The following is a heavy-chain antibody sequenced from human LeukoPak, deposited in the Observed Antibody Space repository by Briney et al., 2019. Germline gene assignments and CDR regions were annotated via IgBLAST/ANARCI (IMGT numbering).Heavy chain of an antibody. CDR2: ICYSGGT. D-gene: IGHD3-9*01. J-gene: IGHJ5*02. CDR1: GGSISSGNYY. V-gene: IGHV4-31*03. Sequence: SQTLSLICTVSGGSISSGNYYWSWLRQHPGKGLEWIGYICYSGGTQYNPSLKSRLTISVDTSKNQFSLRLSSVTAADTAVYYCARLDILTAANFDPWGQGTLVTVSS. CDR3: ARLDILTAANFDP.